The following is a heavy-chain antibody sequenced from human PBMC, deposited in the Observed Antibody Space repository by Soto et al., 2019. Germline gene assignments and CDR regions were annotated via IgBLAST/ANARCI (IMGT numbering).Heavy chain of an antibody. CDR2: IWYDGSNK. V-gene: IGHV3-33*01. CDR3: ARDGPYDFWSGYSSYYFDY. J-gene: IGHJ4*02. D-gene: IGHD3-3*01. CDR1: GFTFSSYG. Sequence: GGSLRLSCAASGFTFSSYGMHWVRQAPGKGLEWVAVIWYDGSNKYYADSVKGRFTISRDNSKNTLYLQMNSLRAEDTAVYYCARDGPYDFWSGYSSYYFDYWGQGTLVTVSS.